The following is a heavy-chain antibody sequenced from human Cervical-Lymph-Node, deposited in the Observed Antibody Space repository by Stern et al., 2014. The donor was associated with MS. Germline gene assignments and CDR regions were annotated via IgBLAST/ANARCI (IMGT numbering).Heavy chain of an antibody. CDR1: GGSISSGSYY. CDR3: ARSIWNDIYHYYSMDV. V-gene: IGHV4-61*02. J-gene: IGHJ6*02. D-gene: IGHD1-1*01. CDR2: IYTRGDT. Sequence: QVQLQESGTGLVKPSQTLSLTCSVSGGSISSGSYYWGWIRQPAGRGLEWIGRIYTRGDTNYNPSLKSRVTISVDTSKTQLSLKMRSVTAADTAVYYCARSIWNDIYHYYSMDVWGQGTTVTVSS.